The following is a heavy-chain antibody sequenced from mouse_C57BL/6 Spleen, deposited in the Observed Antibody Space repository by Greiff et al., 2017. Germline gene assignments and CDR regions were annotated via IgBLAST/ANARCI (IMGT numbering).Heavy chain of an antibody. CDR1: GFTFSSYG. D-gene: IGHD2-1*01. J-gene: IGHJ4*01. Sequence: EVKLVESGGDLVKPGGSLKLSCAASGFTFSSYGMSWVRQTPDKRLEWVATISSGGSYTYYPDSVKGRFTISRDNAKNTLYLQMSSLKSEDTAMYYCARQRDYYGNLYYAMDYWGQGTSVTVSS. CDR3: ARQRDYYGNLYYAMDY. V-gene: IGHV5-6*01. CDR2: ISSGGSYT.